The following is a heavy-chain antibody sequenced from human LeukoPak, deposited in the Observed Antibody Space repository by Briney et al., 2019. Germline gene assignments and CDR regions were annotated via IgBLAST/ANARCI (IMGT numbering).Heavy chain of an antibody. CDR3: ARVQGYYYYYMDV. J-gene: IGHJ6*03. Sequence: SETLSLTCTVSGGSISSYYWSWIRQPPGKGLEWIGYIYTSGSTNYNPSLKSRVTISVDTSKNQFSLKLSSVTAADTAVYYCARVQGYYYYYMDVWGKGTTVTVSS. CDR1: GGSISSYY. V-gene: IGHV4-4*09. CDR2: IYTSGST.